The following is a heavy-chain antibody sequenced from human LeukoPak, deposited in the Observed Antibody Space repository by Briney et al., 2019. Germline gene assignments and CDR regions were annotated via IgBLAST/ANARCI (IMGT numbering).Heavy chain of an antibody. D-gene: IGHD6-13*01. CDR1: GFTFSDYY. J-gene: IGHJ4*02. Sequence: PGGSLRLSCAASGFTFSDYYMIWIRQAPGKGLECVSYISSSGSTIYYADSVKGRFTISRDNAKNSLYLQMNSLRAEDTAVYYCARDLLGSSWTMGYWGQGTLVTVSS. CDR2: ISSSGSTI. CDR3: ARDLLGSSWTMGY. V-gene: IGHV3-11*01.